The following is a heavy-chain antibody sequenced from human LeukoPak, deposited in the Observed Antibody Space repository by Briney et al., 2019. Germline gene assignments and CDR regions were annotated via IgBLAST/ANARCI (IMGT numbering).Heavy chain of an antibody. Sequence: GGSLRLSCAASGFPFSSYEMNWVRQAPGKGLEWVSYISSSGSTIYYADSVKGRFTISRDNAKNSPYLQMNSLRAEDTAVYYCAREYNFDWSPDGMDVWGKGTTVTVSS. D-gene: IGHD3-9*01. CDR2: ISSSGSTI. CDR3: AREYNFDWSPDGMDV. CDR1: GFPFSSYE. J-gene: IGHJ6*04. V-gene: IGHV3-48*03.